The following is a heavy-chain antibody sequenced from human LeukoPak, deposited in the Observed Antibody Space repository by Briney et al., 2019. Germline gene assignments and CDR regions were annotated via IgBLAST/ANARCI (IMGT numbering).Heavy chain of an antibody. J-gene: IGHJ4*02. V-gene: IGHV3-53*01. D-gene: IGHD3-22*01. CDR3: ARETYDSSGYYYSGYYFDY. Sequence: GGSLRLSCAASGFTVSSNYMSWVRQAPGKGLEWVSVIYSGGSTYYADSVKGRFTISRDNCKNTLYLQMNSLRAEDTAVYYCARETYDSSGYYYSGYYFDYWGQGTLVTVSS. CDR2: IYSGGST. CDR1: GFTVSSNY.